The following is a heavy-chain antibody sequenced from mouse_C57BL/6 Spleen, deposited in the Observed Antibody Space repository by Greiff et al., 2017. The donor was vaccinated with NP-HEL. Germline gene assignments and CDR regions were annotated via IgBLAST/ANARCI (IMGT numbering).Heavy chain of an antibody. D-gene: IGHD2-12*01. CDR3: ASPDDYTNGAWFAY. V-gene: IGHV5-17*01. J-gene: IGHJ3*01. CDR2: ISSGSSTI. Sequence: EVKLVESGGGFVKPGGSLKLSCAASGFTFSDYGMHWVRQAPEKGLEWVAYISSGSSTIYYADTVKGRFTRSRDNAKNTLFLQMTSLRSEDTAMYYCASPDDYTNGAWFAYWGQGTLVTVSA. CDR1: GFTFSDYG.